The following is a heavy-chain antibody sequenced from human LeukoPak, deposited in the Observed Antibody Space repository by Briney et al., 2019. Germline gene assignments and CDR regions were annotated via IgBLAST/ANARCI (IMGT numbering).Heavy chain of an antibody. J-gene: IGHJ5*02. CDR3: ARDSSGSSNWFDP. D-gene: IGHD3-22*01. V-gene: IGHV4-38-2*02. CDR2: IYYSGST. Sequence: SETLSLTCAVSGYSISSGYYWGWIRQPPGKGLEWIGSIYYSGSTYYNPSLKSRVTISVDTSKNQFSLKLSSVTAADTAVYYCARDSSGSSNWFDPWGQGTLVTVSS. CDR1: GYSISSGYY.